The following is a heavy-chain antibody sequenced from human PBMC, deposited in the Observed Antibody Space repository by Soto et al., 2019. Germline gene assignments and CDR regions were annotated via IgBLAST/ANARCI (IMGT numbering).Heavy chain of an antibody. V-gene: IGHV4-4*07. D-gene: IGHD1-7*01. CDR1: GGSISSYY. CDR2: IYTSGST. Sequence: NPSETLSLTCTVSGGSISSYYWSWIRQPAGKGLEWIGRIYTSGSTNYNPSLKSRVTMSVDTSKNQFSLKLSSVTAADTAVYYCARVRKSANWNYVSWFDPWGQGTLVTVSS. CDR3: ARVRKSANWNYVSWFDP. J-gene: IGHJ5*02.